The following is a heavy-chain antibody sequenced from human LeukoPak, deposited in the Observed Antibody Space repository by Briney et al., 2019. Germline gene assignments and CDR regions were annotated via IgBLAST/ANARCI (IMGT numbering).Heavy chain of an antibody. D-gene: IGHD5-24*01. CDR3: ARRGGPGYNYNAFDI. Sequence: PGGSLRLSCAASGFTFSNYEMNWVRLAPGKGLEWISYIRSSGTTMYYADSVKGRFTVSRDSAKSSLYLQMNSLRAEDTAVYYCARRGGPGYNYNAFDIWGQGTMVTVSS. J-gene: IGHJ3*02. CDR2: IRSSGTTM. V-gene: IGHV3-48*03. CDR1: GFTFSNYE.